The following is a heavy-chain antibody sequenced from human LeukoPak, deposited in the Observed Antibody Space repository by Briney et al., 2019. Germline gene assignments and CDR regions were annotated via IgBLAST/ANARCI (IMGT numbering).Heavy chain of an antibody. D-gene: IGHD6-13*01. CDR2: ISSSSSYI. Sequence: GGSLRLSCAASGFTFSSYSMNWVRQAPGKGLEWVSSISSSSSYIYYADSVKGRFTISRDNAKNSLYLQMNSLRADDTAVYYCARELSIAAAGPWGQGTLVTVSS. CDR3: ARELSIAAAGP. J-gene: IGHJ5*02. CDR1: GFTFSSYS. V-gene: IGHV3-21*04.